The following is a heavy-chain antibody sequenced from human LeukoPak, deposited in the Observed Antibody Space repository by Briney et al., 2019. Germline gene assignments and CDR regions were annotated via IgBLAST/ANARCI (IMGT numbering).Heavy chain of an antibody. CDR3: ARDSSGSYLYYGMDV. Sequence: ASVKVSCKASGYTFTSYYMHWVRQAPGQGLEWMGIINPSGGSTSYAQKSQGRVTMTRDTSTSTVYMELSSLRSEDTAVYYCARDSSGSYLYYGMDVWGQGTTVTVSS. D-gene: IGHD1-26*01. J-gene: IGHJ6*02. CDR1: GYTFTSYY. CDR2: INPSGGST. V-gene: IGHV1-46*01.